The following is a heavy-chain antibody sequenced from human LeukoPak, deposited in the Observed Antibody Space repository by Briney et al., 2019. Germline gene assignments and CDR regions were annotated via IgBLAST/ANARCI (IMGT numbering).Heavy chain of an antibody. CDR1: GGSIRSSDYL. D-gene: IGHD2-2*01. CDR3: ASLWPYQLSAFDI. Sequence: SETLSLTCIVSGGSIRSSDYLWGWIRQPPGMGLEWIGTIYHGGSTYYNPSLNSRVTISVDTSKNQFSLKLSSVTAADTAVYYCASLWPYQLSAFDIWGQGTMVTVSS. J-gene: IGHJ3*02. CDR2: IYHGGST. V-gene: IGHV4-39*07.